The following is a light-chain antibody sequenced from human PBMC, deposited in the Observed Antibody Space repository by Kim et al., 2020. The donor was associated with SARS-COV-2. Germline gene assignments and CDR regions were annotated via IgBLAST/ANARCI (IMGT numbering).Light chain of an antibody. CDR2: GAS. J-gene: IGKJ1*01. V-gene: IGKV3-20*01. CDR3: QKYGSTWT. CDR1: QSVSSSH. Sequence: EIVLTQSPGTLSLSPGERATLSCRASQSVSSSHLAWYQQKPGQAPRLLIYGASTRATGIPHRFSGSGSGTDFTLTISRLEPEDFAVFYCQKYGSTWTFGQGTKVDIK.